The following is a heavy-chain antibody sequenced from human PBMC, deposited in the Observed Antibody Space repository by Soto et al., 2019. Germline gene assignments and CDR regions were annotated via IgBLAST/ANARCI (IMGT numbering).Heavy chain of an antibody. CDR2: IYHSGST. D-gene: IGHD6-13*01. Sequence: SETLSLTCAVSGGSISSGGYSWSWIRRPPGKGLEWIGYIYHSGSTYYNPSLKSRVTIFVDTSKNRISLEVSSVTAADTGLYYCASRRSSWYYDSWGQGTLVTVSS. CDR3: ASRRSSWYYDS. J-gene: IGHJ4*01. V-gene: IGHV4-30-2*01. CDR1: GGSISSGGYS.